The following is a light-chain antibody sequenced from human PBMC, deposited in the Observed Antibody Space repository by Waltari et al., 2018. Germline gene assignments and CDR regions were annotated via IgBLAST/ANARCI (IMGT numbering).Light chain of an antibody. Sequence: QSALTQPASVSGSPGQSITISCTGTSSDVGGYNYVSWYQQHPGKAPKLMIYHASNRPAGVSNRFSGSKSGNTASLTISGLQAEDEADYYCSSYTSSSTQVFGTGTKVTVL. CDR1: SSDVGGYNY. CDR3: SSYTSSSTQV. V-gene: IGLV2-14*01. J-gene: IGLJ1*01. CDR2: HAS.